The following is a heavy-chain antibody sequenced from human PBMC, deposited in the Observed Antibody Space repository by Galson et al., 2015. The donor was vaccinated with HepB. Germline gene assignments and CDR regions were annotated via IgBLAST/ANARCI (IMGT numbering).Heavy chain of an antibody. CDR2: ISPSGTTI. CDR1: GFIFSDYY. D-gene: IGHD6-13*01. CDR3: VRVGDSSKSYGFVAYDY. V-gene: IGHV3-11*01. J-gene: IGHJ4*02. Sequence: SLRLSCAVSGFIFSDYYLTWIRQTPGKGLEWVSYISPSGTTIYYADSVKGRFTISRDNAKNSLYLQMNSLRAEDTAVYYCVRVGDSSKSYGFVAYDYWGQGTLVTVSS.